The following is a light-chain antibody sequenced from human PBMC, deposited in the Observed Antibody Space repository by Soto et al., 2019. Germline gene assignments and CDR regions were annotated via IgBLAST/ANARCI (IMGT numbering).Light chain of an antibody. CDR3: AAWDDSLNGVI. V-gene: IGLV1-44*01. Sequence: QSVLTQPPSASGTPGQRITIPGSGSSSNIGSHTVNWHQQVPGTAPKLLIYSNNERPAGVPDRFSGSKSGTSASLSISGLQSGDEADYYCAAWDDSLNGVIFGGGTKLTVL. J-gene: IGLJ2*01. CDR1: SSNIGSHT. CDR2: SNN.